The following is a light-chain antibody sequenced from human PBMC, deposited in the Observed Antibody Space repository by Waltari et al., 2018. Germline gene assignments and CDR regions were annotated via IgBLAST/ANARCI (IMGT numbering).Light chain of an antibody. CDR1: QSVTSN. Sequence: EIVMTQSPATLSVSPGERATLSCRASQSVTSNLAWYQQKPGQAPRLLIHGASTRATGIPARFSGSGSGTEFTLTISSLQSEDFAVYYCQQYYNWPTFGQGTRLEIK. V-gene: IGKV3-15*01. CDR3: QQYYNWPT. J-gene: IGKJ5*01. CDR2: GAS.